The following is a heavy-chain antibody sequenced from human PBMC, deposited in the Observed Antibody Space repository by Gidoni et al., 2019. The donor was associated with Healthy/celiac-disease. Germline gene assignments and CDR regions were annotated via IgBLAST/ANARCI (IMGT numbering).Heavy chain of an antibody. CDR1: GFTFDDYA. J-gene: IGHJ4*02. V-gene: IGHV3-9*01. Sequence: EVQLVESGGGLVQPGRSLRLSCAASGFTFDDYAMHWVRQAPGKGLEWVSGISWNSGSIGYADSVKGRFTISRDNAKNSLYLQMNSLRAEDTALYYCAKDTSPVAAPSEFDYWGQGTLVTVSS. CDR3: AKDTSPVAAPSEFDY. CDR2: ISWNSGSI. D-gene: IGHD6-19*01.